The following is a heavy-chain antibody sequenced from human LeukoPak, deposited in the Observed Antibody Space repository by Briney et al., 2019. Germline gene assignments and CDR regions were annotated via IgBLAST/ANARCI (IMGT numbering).Heavy chain of an antibody. CDR1: GGTFSSYA. CDR2: IIPIFGTA. D-gene: IGHD3-10*01. CDR3: ARGEVAPYYYGSGSPNWFDP. J-gene: IGHJ5*02. Sequence: SVKVSCKASGGTFSSYAISWVRQAPGQGLEWMGGIIPIFGTANYAQKFQGRVTITADESTSTAYMELSSLRSEDTAVYYCARGEVAPYYYGSGSPNWFDPWGQGTLVTVSS. V-gene: IGHV1-69*01.